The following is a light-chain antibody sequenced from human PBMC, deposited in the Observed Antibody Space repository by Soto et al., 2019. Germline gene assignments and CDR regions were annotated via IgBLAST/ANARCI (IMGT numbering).Light chain of an antibody. CDR3: SSYSSDTTLVV. CDR1: SSDVGGHNS. J-gene: IGLJ2*01. CDR2: DVT. Sequence: QSVLTQPASVSGSPGQSIAIPCTGTSSDVGGHNSVSWYQQFPGKAPKLMIYDVTNRPSGVSDRFSGSKSGSRASLTISGLQPEDEGFYYCSSYSSDTTLVVFGGGTQLTVL. V-gene: IGLV2-14*03.